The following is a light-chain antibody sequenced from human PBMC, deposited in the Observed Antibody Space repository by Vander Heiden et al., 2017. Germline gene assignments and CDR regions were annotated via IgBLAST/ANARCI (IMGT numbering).Light chain of an antibody. Sequence: DIQLTQSPSSLSASVSDRVTITCRSRQSISNYLHLYQQTPGTAPNLLIIGASSMQRRGPSRWSSARSGTKDTIPISSLQQEEFATNYCQQPNSTTPTFGQGTKLEIK. CDR3: QQPNSTTPT. CDR1: QSISNY. J-gene: IGKJ2*01. V-gene: IGKV1-39*01. CDR2: GAS.